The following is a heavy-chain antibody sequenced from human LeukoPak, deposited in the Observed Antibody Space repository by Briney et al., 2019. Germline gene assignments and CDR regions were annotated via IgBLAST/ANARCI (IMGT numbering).Heavy chain of an antibody. CDR2: INPNSGGP. CDR3: ARGRRSNYADWFDP. CDR1: GYTFTGYY. D-gene: IGHD4-11*01. Sequence: ASVKVSCKASGYTFTGYYMHWVRQAPGQGLEWMGWINPNSGGPNYAQRFQGRVTMTRDTSISTAYMELSRLRSDDTAVYYCARGRRSNYADWFDPWGQGTLVTVSS. V-gene: IGHV1-2*02. J-gene: IGHJ5*02.